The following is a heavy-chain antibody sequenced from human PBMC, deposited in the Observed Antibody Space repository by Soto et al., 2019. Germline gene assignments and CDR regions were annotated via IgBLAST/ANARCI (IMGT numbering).Heavy chain of an antibody. J-gene: IGHJ4*02. CDR3: ARNGFTSTFDY. Sequence: PSETLSLTCTVSGGSVSSGSYYWSWIRQPPGKGLEWIGYIYYSGSTNYNPSLKSTNYNPSLKSRVTISVDTSKNQVSLKLSSVTAADTAVYYCARNGFTSTFDYWGQGTLVTV. V-gene: IGHV4-61*01. CDR1: GGSVSSGSYY. D-gene: IGHD3-16*01. CDR2: IYYSGSTNYNPSLKST.